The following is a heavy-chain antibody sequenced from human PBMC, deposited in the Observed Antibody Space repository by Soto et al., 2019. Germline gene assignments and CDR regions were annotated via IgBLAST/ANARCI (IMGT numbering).Heavy chain of an antibody. CDR3: ARWGYLDY. CDR1: GFSFGSYA. D-gene: IGHD1-26*01. CDR2: ISGSDGKT. V-gene: IGHV3-23*01. Sequence: PGGSLRLSCAASGFSFGSYALSWVRQAPGKGLEWVSTISGSDGKTFYADSVKGRFSISRDTSQNTLYLQMNSLRADDTAIYYCARWGYLDYWGQGTRVTVS. J-gene: IGHJ4*02.